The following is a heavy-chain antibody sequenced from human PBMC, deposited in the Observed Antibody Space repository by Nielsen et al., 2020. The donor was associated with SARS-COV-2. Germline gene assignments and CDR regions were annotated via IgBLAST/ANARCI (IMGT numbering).Heavy chain of an antibody. D-gene: IGHD1-20*01. CDR2: ISSSSSYT. V-gene: IGHV3-11*05. J-gene: IGHJ4*02. CDR1: GFTFSGYS. Sequence: GGSLRLSCAASGFTFSGYSMSWIRQAPGKGLEWVSYISSSSSYTNYADSVKGRFTISRDNAKNSLYLQMNSLRAEDTAVYYCARALLGKGVTGLDYWGQGTLVTVSS. CDR3: ARALLGKGVTGLDY.